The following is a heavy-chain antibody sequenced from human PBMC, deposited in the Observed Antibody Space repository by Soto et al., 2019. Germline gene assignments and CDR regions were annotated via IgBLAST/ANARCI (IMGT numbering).Heavy chain of an antibody. Sequence: GGSLRLSCAASGFAFRSYTMNWVRQAPGKGLEWVSSISGSDNNIYYADSMKGRLTISRDNSKNSLYLQMNSLRAEDTAVYYCARIVATIYYYYYGMDVWGQGTTVTASS. CDR3: ARIVATIYYYYYGMDV. CDR1: GFAFRSYT. V-gene: IGHV3-21*01. D-gene: IGHD5-12*01. CDR2: ISGSDNNI. J-gene: IGHJ6*02.